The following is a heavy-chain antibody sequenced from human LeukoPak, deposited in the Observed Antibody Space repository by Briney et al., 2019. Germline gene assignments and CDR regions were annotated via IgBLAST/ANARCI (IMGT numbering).Heavy chain of an antibody. CDR1: GGSISSSNW. V-gene: IGHV4-4*02. CDR3: ARTYCSGGSCYDY. D-gene: IGHD2-15*01. J-gene: IGHJ4*02. Sequence: KASGTLSLTCAVSGGSISSSNWWSWVRQPPGKGLEWIGEIYHSGSTNYNPSLKSRVTISVDKSKNQFSLKLSSVTAADTAVYYCARTYCSGGSCYDYWGQGTLATVSS. CDR2: IYHSGST.